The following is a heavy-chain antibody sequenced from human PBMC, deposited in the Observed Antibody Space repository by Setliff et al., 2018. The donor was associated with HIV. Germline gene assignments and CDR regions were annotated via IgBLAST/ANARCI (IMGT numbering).Heavy chain of an antibody. V-gene: IGHV4-59*01. CDR2: IHYRGST. CDR3: AAASSWDPLLDY. D-gene: IGHD6-13*01. CDR1: GDSFTDNY. Sequence: SETLSLTCIVSGDSFTDNYWTWIRQPPGKGLEWIGYIHYRGSTNYHPSLRGRVTISVDTSRNQFSLKLNSVTVADTAVYYCAAASSWDPLLDYWGQGTLVTVSS. J-gene: IGHJ4*02.